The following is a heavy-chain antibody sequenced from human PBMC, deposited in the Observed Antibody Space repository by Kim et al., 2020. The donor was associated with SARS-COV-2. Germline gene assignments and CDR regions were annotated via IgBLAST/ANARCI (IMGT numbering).Heavy chain of an antibody. CDR3: TTDLNVFYCGFGY. Sequence: YAAPVKSRFTISRDYSKYSLYLQMNSLKSEDTAVYYCTTDLNVFYCGFGYWGQGSLVTVSS. D-gene: IGHD5-12*01. V-gene: IGHV3-15*01. J-gene: IGHJ4*02.